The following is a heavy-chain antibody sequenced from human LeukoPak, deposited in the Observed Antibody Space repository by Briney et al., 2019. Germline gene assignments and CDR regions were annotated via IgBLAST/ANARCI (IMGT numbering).Heavy chain of an antibody. Sequence: SETLSLTCAVSGGSISSGGYYWSWIRQPPGKGLEWIGEINHSGSTNYNPSLKSRVTISVDTSKNQFSLKLSSVTAADTAVYYCARGRSFDYWGQGTLVTVSS. V-gene: IGHV4-34*01. J-gene: IGHJ4*02. CDR3: ARGRSFDY. CDR1: GGSISSGGYY. CDR2: INHSGST. D-gene: IGHD1-14*01.